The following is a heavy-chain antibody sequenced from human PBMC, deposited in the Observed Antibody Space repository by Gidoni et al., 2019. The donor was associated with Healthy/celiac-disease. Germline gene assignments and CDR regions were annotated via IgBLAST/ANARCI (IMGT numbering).Heavy chain of an antibody. Sequence: EVQLVESGGGLVQPGGSLRLSCAASGFTFSSYAMHWVRQAPGKGLEYVSAISSNGGSTYYANSVKGRFTISRDNSKNTLYLQMGSLRAEDMAVYYCARGGSSSSFYWYFDLWGRGTLVTVSS. D-gene: IGHD6-6*01. CDR2: ISSNGGST. CDR3: ARGGSSSSFYWYFDL. V-gene: IGHV3-64*01. CDR1: GFTFSSYA. J-gene: IGHJ2*01.